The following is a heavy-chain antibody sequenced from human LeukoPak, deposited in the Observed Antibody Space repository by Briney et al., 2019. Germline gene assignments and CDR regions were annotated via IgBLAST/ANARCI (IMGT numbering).Heavy chain of an antibody. D-gene: IGHD2-15*01. J-gene: IGHJ5*02. CDR1: GGTFSSYA. CDR3: ARDSGGSCYGCWFDP. CDR2: IIPILGIA. V-gene: IGHV1-69*04. Sequence: GASVKVSRKASGGTFSSYAISWVRRAPGQGLEWMGRIIPILGIANYAQKFQGRVTITADKSTSTAYMELSSLRSEDTAVYYCARDSGGSCYGCWFDPWGQGTLVTVSS.